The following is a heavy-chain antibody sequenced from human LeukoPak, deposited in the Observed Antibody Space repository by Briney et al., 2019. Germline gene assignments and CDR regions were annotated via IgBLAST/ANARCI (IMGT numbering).Heavy chain of an antibody. D-gene: IGHD1-26*01. CDR2: ISGSGGST. CDR3: ARGAVAGANFDY. V-gene: IGHV3-23*01. J-gene: IGHJ4*02. CDR1: GFIFSSYA. Sequence: GGSLRLSCAASGFIFSSYAMSWVRQAPGKGLEWVSAISGSGGSTYYEDSVKGRFTISRDNSKNTLYLQMNSLRAEDTAVYYCARGAVAGANFDYWGLGTLVTVSS.